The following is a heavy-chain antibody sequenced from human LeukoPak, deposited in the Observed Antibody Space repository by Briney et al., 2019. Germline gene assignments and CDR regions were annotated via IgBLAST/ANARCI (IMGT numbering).Heavy chain of an antibody. CDR3: ASSSRCGGSPALGH. J-gene: IGHJ4*02. V-gene: IGHV4-59*01. Sequence: PSETLSLTCAVSGGSISTYYWSWIRQPPGKGLEWIGYIYYSGSTNYNPSLKSRVAMSVDTSKNQFSLKLSSVTAADTAVYYCASSSRCGGSPALGHWGQGILVTVSS. D-gene: IGHD2-2*01. CDR2: IYYSGST. CDR1: GGSISTYY.